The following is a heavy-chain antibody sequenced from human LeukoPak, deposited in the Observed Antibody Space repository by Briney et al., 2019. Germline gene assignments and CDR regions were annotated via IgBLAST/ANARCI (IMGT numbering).Heavy chain of an antibody. CDR2: IYTSGST. D-gene: IGHD1-7*01. CDR1: GGSISSYY. CDR3: ARTRYPENWNYGRETLYYFDY. Sequence: SETLSLTCTVSGGSISSYYWSWVRQPAGKGLEWIGRIYTSGSTNYNPSLKSRVTMSVDTSKNQFSLKLSSVTAADTAVYYCARTRYPENWNYGRETLYYFDYWGQGTLVTVSS. V-gene: IGHV4-4*07. J-gene: IGHJ4*02.